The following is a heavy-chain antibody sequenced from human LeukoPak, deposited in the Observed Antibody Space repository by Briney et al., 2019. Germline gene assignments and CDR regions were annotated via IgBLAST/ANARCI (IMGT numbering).Heavy chain of an antibody. CDR2: IKQDGSEK. Sequence: GGSLRLSCAASGFTFSSYWMSWVRQAPGRGLEWVANIKQDGSEKYYVDSVKGRFTISRDNAKNSLYLQMNSLRAEDTAVYYCARDDSRGFGAFDIWGQGTMVTVSS. CDR3: ARDDSRGFGAFDI. V-gene: IGHV3-7*01. CDR1: GFTFSSYW. D-gene: IGHD3-22*01. J-gene: IGHJ3*02.